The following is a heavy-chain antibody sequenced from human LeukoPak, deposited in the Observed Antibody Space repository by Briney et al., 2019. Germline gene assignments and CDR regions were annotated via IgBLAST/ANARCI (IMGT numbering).Heavy chain of an antibody. CDR3: ACPRVFRVNNSGDAFDI. CDR2: GSEIGGT. D-gene: IGHD3-3*01. V-gene: IGHV4-34*01. Sequence: SETLSLTCAVYGASLNGHYWSWIRQAPGKGLEWIGEGSEIGGTKYNPSLKSRVTISVDRSKNQFSLKLSSVTAADTAVYYCACPRVFRVNNSGDAFDIWGQGTMVTVSS. J-gene: IGHJ3*02. CDR1: GASLNGHY.